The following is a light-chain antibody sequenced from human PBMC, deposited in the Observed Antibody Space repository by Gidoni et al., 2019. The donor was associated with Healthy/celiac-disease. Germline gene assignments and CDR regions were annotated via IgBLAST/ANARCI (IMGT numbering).Light chain of an antibody. V-gene: IGKV3-20*01. CDR3: QHYGSSLFT. J-gene: IGKJ3*01. CDR2: GAS. CDR1: QSVSSSY. Sequence: EIVLTQSPGTLSLSPGERATLSCRASQSVSSSYLAWYQQKPGQAPRLLIYGASSGSGTDFTLTISRLEPEDFAVYYCQHYGSSLFTFGPGTKVDIK.